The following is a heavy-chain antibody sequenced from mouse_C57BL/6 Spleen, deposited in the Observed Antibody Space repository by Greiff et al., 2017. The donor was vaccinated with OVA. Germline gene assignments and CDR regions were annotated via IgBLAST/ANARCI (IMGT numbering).Heavy chain of an antibody. Sequence: VQLQQSGPELVKPGASVKISCKASGYTFTDYYMNWVKQSHGKSLEWIGDINPNNGGTSYNQKFKGKATLTVDKSSSTAYMELRSLTSEDSAVYYCARSQITTVVRYFDVWGTGTTVTVSS. J-gene: IGHJ1*03. D-gene: IGHD1-1*01. CDR1: GYTFTDYY. V-gene: IGHV1-26*01. CDR3: ARSQITTVVRYFDV. CDR2: INPNNGGT.